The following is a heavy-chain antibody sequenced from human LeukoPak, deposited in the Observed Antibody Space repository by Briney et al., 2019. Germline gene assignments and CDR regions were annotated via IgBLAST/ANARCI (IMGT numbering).Heavy chain of an antibody. Sequence: SETLSLTCAVYGGSFSGYYWSWIRQPPGKGLEWIGEINHSGSTNYNPSLKSRVTISVDTSKNQFSLKLSSVTAADTAVYYCARDRSSWYGNSWFDPWGQGTLVTVSS. V-gene: IGHV4-34*01. D-gene: IGHD6-13*01. CDR1: GGSFSGYY. CDR2: INHSGST. CDR3: ARDRSSWYGNSWFDP. J-gene: IGHJ5*02.